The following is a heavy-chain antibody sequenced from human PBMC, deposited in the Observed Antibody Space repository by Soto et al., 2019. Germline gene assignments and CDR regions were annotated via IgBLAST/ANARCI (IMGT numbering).Heavy chain of an antibody. CDR1: GFTFSSYA. D-gene: IGHD6-19*01. CDR2: ISYDGSNK. V-gene: IGHV3-30-3*01. J-gene: IGHJ4*02. Sequence: QVQLVESGGGVVQPGRSLRLSCAASGFTFSSYAMHWVRQAPGKGLEWVAVISYDGSNKYYADSVKGRFTISRDNSQNTLYLQMNSLRAEDTAVYYCARGDFIAVAGTRGGPDAYWGQGTLVTVSS. CDR3: ARGDFIAVAGTRGGPDAY.